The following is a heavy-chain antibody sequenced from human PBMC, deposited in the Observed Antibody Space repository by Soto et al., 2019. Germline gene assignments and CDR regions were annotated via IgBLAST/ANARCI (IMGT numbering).Heavy chain of an antibody. J-gene: IGHJ6*01. CDR2: IYPGDSDT. D-gene: IGHD2-15*01. Sequence: GESLKISCKGSGYRFTSYWIGWVRQMPGKGLEWMGIIYPGDSDTRYSPSFQGQVTISADKSISTAYLQWSSLKASDTAMYYCARARGNSGGDYSMDVGGQGTRVTVSS. V-gene: IGHV5-51*01. CDR3: ARARGNSGGDYSMDV. CDR1: GYRFTSYW.